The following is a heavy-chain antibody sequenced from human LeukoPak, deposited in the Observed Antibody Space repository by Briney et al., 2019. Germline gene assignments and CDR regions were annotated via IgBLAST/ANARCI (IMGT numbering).Heavy chain of an antibody. CDR3: ARLKLGAYFDL. V-gene: IGHV4-59*08. Sequence: SETLSLTCTVSGGSTSSDYWSWIRQSPGKGLEWVGYVYNSGDTGKNPSLKSRVTILLDTSRNQCSLKLTSVSAADTAVYYCARLKLGAYFDLWGRGTLVTVSS. D-gene: IGHD3-16*01. CDR2: VYNSGDT. CDR1: GGSTSSDY. J-gene: IGHJ2*01.